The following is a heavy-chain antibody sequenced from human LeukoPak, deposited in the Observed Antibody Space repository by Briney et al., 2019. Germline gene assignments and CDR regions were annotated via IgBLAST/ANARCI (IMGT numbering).Heavy chain of an antibody. D-gene: IGHD3-22*01. J-gene: IGHJ4*02. CDR3: AKDRHPITMIVVVITDSDY. V-gene: IGHV3-23*01. CDR1: GFTFSSYA. CDR2: ISGSGGST. Sequence: PGGSLRLSCAASGFTFSSYAMSWVRQAPGKGLEWVSAISGSGGSTYYADSVKGRFTISRDNSKNTLYLQMNSLRAEDTAVYYCAKDRHPITMIVVVITDSDYWGQGTLVTVSS.